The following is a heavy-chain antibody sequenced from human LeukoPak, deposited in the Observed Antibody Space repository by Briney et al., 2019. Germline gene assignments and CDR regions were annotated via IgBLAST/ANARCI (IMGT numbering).Heavy chain of an antibody. CDR3: ARQAVVTYDAFDI. D-gene: IGHD4-23*01. CDR1: GYSFTSYW. Sequence: GESLKISCKGSGYSFTSYWIGWVRQMPGKGLEWMGIIYPGDSDTRYSPSFQGQVTISADKSISTAYLQWSSLKASGTAMYYCARQAVVTYDAFDIWGQGTMVTVSS. CDR2: IYPGDSDT. V-gene: IGHV5-51*01. J-gene: IGHJ3*02.